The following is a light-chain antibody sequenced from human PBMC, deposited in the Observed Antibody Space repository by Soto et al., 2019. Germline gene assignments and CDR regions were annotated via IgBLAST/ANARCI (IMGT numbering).Light chain of an antibody. V-gene: IGKV4-1*01. CDR2: WAS. Sequence: DIVMTQSPDSLAVSLGERATINCKSSQSVTYPSNNKNSLAWYQQKPGQPPRLLIYWASTRESGVPDRFSGSESGTDFTLTISSLQAEDVAVYYCQQYLTPPHTFGQGTKVEIK. CDR3: QQYLTPPHT. J-gene: IGKJ1*01. CDR1: QSVTYPSNNKNS.